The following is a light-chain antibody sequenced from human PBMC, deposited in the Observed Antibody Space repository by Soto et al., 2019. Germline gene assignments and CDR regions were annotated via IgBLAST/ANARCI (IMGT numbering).Light chain of an antibody. CDR1: SSDVGSYNL. V-gene: IGLV2-23*02. J-gene: IGLJ3*02. Sequence: QSALTQPASVSGSPGQSITISCTGTSSDVGSYNLVSWYRQHPGKAPKLVIYEVTKRPSGVSNRFSGSKSGNTASLTISGLQAEDVADYFCCSYAGSSTLVFGGGTKVTVL. CDR2: EVT. CDR3: CSYAGSSTLV.